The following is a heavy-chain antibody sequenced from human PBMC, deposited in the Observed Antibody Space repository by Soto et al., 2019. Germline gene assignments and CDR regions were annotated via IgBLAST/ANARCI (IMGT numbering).Heavy chain of an antibody. CDR3: ARHPGSYYGPDLYYFDY. J-gene: IGHJ4*02. CDR2: ISNSGSTI. V-gene: IGHV3-48*03. CDR1: GFTLSSYM. Sequence: PGGSLRLSCAASGFTLSSYMMNWVRQAPGQGLEWISYISNSGSTIYYADSVKGRFTISRDNAKNSLYLQMNSLRAEDTAVYYCARHPGSYYGPDLYYFDYWGQGTLVTVSS. D-gene: IGHD3-10*01.